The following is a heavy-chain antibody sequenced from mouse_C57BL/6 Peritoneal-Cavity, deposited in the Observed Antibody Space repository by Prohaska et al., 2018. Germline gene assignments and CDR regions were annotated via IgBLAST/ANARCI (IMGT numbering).Heavy chain of an antibody. J-gene: IGHJ3*01. CDR3: ARGTAQARAY. CDR2: VYPYNGGT. CDR1: GFTFSALY. Sequence: VQLQQSGHALAKPGALVTLSCMFSGFTFSALYMHWVKQLHGKTLHWLGSVYPYNGGTSYNQKCKDKAAVTIDNTSRSSYMEHGRLTCEESEVYDSARGTAQARAYWGQGTLVTVSA. V-gene: IGHV1-21-1*01. D-gene: IGHD3-2*02.